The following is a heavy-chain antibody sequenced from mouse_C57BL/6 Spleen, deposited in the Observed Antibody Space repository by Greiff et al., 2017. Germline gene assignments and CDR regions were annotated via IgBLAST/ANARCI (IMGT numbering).Heavy chain of an antibody. D-gene: IGHD2-3*01. J-gene: IGHJ4*01. CDR1: GFNIKDYY. V-gene: IGHV14-2*01. Sequence: VQLQQPGAELVKPGASVKLSCTASGFNIKDYYMHWVKQRTEQGLEWIGRIDPEDGDTNYAPKFQGKATITADTSANTAYMQLSSLTSEDTAVDYGARGRWLLVYAMDYWGQGTSVTVSS. CDR2: IDPEDGDT. CDR3: ARGRWLLVYAMDY.